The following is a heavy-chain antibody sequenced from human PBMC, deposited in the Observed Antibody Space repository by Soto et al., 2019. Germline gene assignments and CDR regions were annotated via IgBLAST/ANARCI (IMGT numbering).Heavy chain of an antibody. CDR1: GGSISSGDYY. D-gene: IGHD2-15*01. CDR3: ARARQYCSGGSCYGPDFDY. J-gene: IGHJ4*02. V-gene: IGHV4-30-4*01. Sequence: QVQLQESGPGLVKPSQTLSLTCTVSGGSISSGDYYWSWIRQPPGKGLEWLGYIYYRGSTYYNPSLQSRVTISVATAKTQVSLKLSSVTAADTAVYYCARARQYCSGGSCYGPDFDYWGQGTLVTVSS. CDR2: IYYRGST.